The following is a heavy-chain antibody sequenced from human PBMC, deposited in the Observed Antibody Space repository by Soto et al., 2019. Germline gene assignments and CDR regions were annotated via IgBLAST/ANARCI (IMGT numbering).Heavy chain of an antibody. CDR2: ISAYNVNT. CDR3: ARGITVTIRPYYFDY. J-gene: IGHJ4*02. CDR1: GYTFTSYG. D-gene: IGHD4-17*01. V-gene: IGHV1-18*04. Sequence: QIELVQSGAEVKRPGASVKVSCKTSGYTFTSYGISWVRQAPGQGLEWMAWISAYNVNTNYAQQFQDRLTMTTDPSTSTAYMELRGLTSDDTAVYFCARGITVTIRPYYFDYWGQGTLVTVSS.